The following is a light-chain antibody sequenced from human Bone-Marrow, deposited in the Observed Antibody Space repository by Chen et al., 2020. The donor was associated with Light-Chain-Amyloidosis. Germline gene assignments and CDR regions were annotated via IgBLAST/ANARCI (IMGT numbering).Light chain of an antibody. J-gene: IGLJ1*01. Sequence: QSALTQPASVSGSPGKSITISCTGTSSDVGGYNHVSWYQHHPGKAPKLMIYEVRNRPSGISNRFSGSKSSNTASLSSSGLQAEDESDYYCRAYTSSVSYVFGSGTKVTVL. CDR3: RAYTSSVSYV. CDR1: SSDVGGYNH. V-gene: IGLV2-14*01. CDR2: EVR.